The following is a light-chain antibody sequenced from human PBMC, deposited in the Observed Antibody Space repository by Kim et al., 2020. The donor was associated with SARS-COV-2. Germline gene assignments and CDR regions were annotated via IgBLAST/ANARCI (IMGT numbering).Light chain of an antibody. J-gene: IGKJ5*01. CDR3: QQYNSYPIT. Sequence: ASVGDGATSTCRASQIISSWLAWYQQKPGKAPKLLIYKASSLESGVPSRFSGSGSGTEFTLTISSLQPDDFATYYCQQYNSYPITFGQGTRPEI. CDR2: KAS. CDR1: QIISSW. V-gene: IGKV1-5*03.